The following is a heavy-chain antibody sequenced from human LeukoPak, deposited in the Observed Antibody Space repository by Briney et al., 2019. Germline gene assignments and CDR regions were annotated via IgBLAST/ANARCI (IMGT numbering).Heavy chain of an antibody. CDR2: ISSSSSYI. V-gene: IGHV3-21*01. J-gene: IGHJ4*02. Sequence: PGGSLRLSCAASGFTFSSYSMTWVRQAPGKGLEWVSSISSSSSYIYYADSVKGRFTISRDNAKNSLYLQMNSLRAEDTAVYYCARDYWDSSGCLTLDYWGQGTLVTVSS. CDR1: GFTFSSYS. CDR3: ARDYWDSSGCLTLDY. D-gene: IGHD6-19*01.